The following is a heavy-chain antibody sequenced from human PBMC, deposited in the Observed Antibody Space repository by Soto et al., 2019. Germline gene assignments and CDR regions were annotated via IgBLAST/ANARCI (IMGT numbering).Heavy chain of an antibody. CDR1: GFPFSTYA. CDR3: APLGSCSSTGCYDY. V-gene: IGHV3-23*01. J-gene: IGHJ4*02. D-gene: IGHD2-2*01. Sequence: PGGSLRLSCAASGFPFSTYAMSWVRQAPGKGLEWVSAITGSGSSTYYADSVKGRFTISRDNSRTTVFLQMKSLRAEDMAVYYCAPLGSCSSTGCYDYWGQGSLVTVSS. CDR2: ITGSGSST.